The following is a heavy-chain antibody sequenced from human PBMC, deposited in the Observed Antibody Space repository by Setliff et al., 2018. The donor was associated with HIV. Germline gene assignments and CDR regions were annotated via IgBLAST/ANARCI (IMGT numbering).Heavy chain of an antibody. D-gene: IGHD3-22*01. V-gene: IGHV3-30*04. J-gene: IGHJ4*02. CDR1: GFTFGNFA. CDR3: AKSSLIVVVGTDYFDS. Sequence: SLRLSCAASGFTFGNFAMHWVRQAPGKGLEWVAVISSDGSNDYYVDSVRGRFTISRDNDRNTLNLRMDRLRADDTAVYYCAKSSLIVVVGTDYFDSWGQGTLVTVSS. CDR2: ISSDGSND.